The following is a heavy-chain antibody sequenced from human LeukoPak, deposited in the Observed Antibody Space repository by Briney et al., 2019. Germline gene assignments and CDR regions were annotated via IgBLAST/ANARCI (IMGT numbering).Heavy chain of an antibody. CDR1: GFTFNDYA. CDR3: AKDSDSSGFFEPPDF. CDR2: INWSGVST. V-gene: IGHV3-43D*03. D-gene: IGHD3-22*01. Sequence: GGSLRLSCAASGFTFNDYAMHWVRQLPGKGLEWVSLINWSGVSTYYADSVKGRFTISRDNNKDSLFLQMSSLRPEDTALYYGAKDSDSSGFFEPPDFWGQGTLVTVSS. J-gene: IGHJ4*02.